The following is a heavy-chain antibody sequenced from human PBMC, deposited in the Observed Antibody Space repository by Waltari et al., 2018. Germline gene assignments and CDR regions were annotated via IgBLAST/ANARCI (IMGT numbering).Heavy chain of an antibody. V-gene: IGHV3-7*01. CDR1: GFTLSIYW. J-gene: IGHJ3*02. D-gene: IGHD3-22*01. Sequence: EVQLVESGGGLVQPGGSLRLSCAASGFTLSIYWMSWVRQAPGKGLEWVANRMTDGGEEYYVDSVRGRFTSSRDNAKNSLFLQMNSLRPEDTAVYYCARDQWFAFDIWGQGTMVTVSS. CDR3: ARDQWFAFDI. CDR2: RMTDGGEE.